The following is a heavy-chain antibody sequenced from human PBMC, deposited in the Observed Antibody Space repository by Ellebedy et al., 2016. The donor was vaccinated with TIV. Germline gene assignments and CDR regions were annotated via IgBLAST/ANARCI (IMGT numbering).Heavy chain of an antibody. CDR1: GFTFKDYY. Sequence: GESLKISCAASGFTFKDYYMSWIRQAPGKGLEWVSYISRGGTTIYYADSVKGRFTISRDDAKNSLYLQMNSLRAEDTAVYYCAKDPLVRYFDWLPNFDYWGQGTLVTVSS. D-gene: IGHD3-9*01. CDR2: ISRGGTTI. J-gene: IGHJ4*02. CDR3: AKDPLVRYFDWLPNFDY. V-gene: IGHV3-11*01.